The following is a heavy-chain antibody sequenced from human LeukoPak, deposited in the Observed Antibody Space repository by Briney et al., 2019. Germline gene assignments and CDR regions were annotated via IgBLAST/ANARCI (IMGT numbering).Heavy chain of an antibody. CDR3: ARVFSDHLRNYYYNAMDV. D-gene: IGHD1-14*01. J-gene: IGHJ6*02. CDR2: SNSDGSST. Sequence: PGGSLRLSCAASGFPFSSYWMHWVRQAPRKGLVWVSRSNSDGSSTSNADSVKGRFTISRDNAKNTLYLQMNSLRAEDTAVYYCARVFSDHLRNYYYNAMDVWGQGTTVTVSS. CDR1: GFPFSSYW. V-gene: IGHV3-74*01.